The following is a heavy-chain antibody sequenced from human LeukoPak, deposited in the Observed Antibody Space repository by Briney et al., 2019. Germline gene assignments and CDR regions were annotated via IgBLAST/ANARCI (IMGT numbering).Heavy chain of an antibody. CDR3: ARDGAAASIDY. V-gene: IGHV3-7*01. Sequence: GGSLRLSCAASGDTFYVYWMSWVRQAPGKGLEWVANIKQDGSEKYYVDSVKGRFTISRDNAKNSLYLQMNSLRAEDTAVYYCARDGAAASIDYWGQGTLVTVSS. J-gene: IGHJ4*02. CDR2: IKQDGSEK. CDR1: GDTFYVYW. D-gene: IGHD6-13*01.